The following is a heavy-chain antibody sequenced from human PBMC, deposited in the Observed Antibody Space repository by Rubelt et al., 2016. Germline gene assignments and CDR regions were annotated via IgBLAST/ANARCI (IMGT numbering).Heavy chain of an antibody. CDR3: AREAYDIHAFDI. Sequence: QVQLQQWGAGLLKPSETLSLTCAVYGGSFSGYYWSWIRQPPGKGLEWIGEINHSGSTNYNPSLSGGVTISVDTSRNQFSLKLSSVTAADTAVYYCAREAYDIHAFDIWGQGTMVTVSS. D-gene: IGHD2-8*01. CDR2: INHSGST. CDR1: GGSFSGYY. J-gene: IGHJ3*02. V-gene: IGHV4-34*01.